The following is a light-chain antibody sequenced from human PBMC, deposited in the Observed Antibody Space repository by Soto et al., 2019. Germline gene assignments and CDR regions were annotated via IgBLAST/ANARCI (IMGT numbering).Light chain of an antibody. J-gene: IGKJ4*01. Sequence: ALAQSPVALSLSPGERGTLSCRASQSVSTDLAWYQQKPGQALRLLIYDASNRATGIPVRFAGSGSGTDFALTISSLEPEDFVLYYCQHPPTSFGGGTKVDIK. CDR1: QSVSTD. CDR3: QHPPTS. V-gene: IGKV3-11*01. CDR2: DAS.